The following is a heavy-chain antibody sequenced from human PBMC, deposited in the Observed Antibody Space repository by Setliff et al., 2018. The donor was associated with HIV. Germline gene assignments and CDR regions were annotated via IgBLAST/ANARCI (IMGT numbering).Heavy chain of an antibody. J-gene: IGHJ3*02. CDR3: SRGIAVAGHDFANTPGDI. D-gene: IGHD6-19*01. CDR1: GKSLSNYW. CDR2: IDPSDSYI. V-gene: IGHV5-10-1*01. Sequence: GESLTLSCKGSGKSLSNYWINWVRQMPGKGLEWMGRIDPSDSYINYGPSFQGHVTISADKSTNTAFLQWSSLKASDSAMYYCSRGIAVAGHDFANTPGDIWGQGTMVTVSS.